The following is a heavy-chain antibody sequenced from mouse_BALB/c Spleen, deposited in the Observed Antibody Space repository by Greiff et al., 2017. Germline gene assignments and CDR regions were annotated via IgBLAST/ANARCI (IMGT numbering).Heavy chain of an antibody. CDR2: ISSGGGST. D-gene: IGHD2-1*01. V-gene: IGHV5-12-1*01. J-gene: IGHJ4*01. Sequence: EVQLVESGGGLVKPGGSLKLSCAASGFAFSSYDMSWVRQTPEKRLEWVAYISSGGGSTYYPDTVKGRFTISRDNAKNTLYLQMSSLKSEDTAMYYCARSDHYGNYLYAMDYWGQGTSVTVSS. CDR3: ARSDHYGNYLYAMDY. CDR1: GFAFSSYD.